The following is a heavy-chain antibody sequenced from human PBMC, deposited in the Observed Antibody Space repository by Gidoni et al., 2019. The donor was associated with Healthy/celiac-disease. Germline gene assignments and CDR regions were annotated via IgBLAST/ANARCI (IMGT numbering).Heavy chain of an antibody. CDR2: ISYVGSNK. D-gene: IGHD3-10*01. V-gene: IGHV3-30-3*01. J-gene: IGHJ5*02. CDR1: GFTLRSYA. CDR3: ASPGDSITMVRGPVFP. Sequence: QVQLVESGGGVVQHGRSLRLSCAASGFTLRSYAMHWVRQAPGKGLEWLAVISYVGSNKYYADSVKGRFTISRDNSKNTLYLQMNSLRAEDTAVYYCASPGDSITMVRGPVFPWGQGTLVTVSS.